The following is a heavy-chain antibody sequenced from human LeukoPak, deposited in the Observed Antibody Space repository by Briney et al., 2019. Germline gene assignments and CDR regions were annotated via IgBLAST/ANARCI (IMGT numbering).Heavy chain of an antibody. Sequence: SVKVSCKASGGIFSSYAISWVRQAPGQGLEWMGGIIPIFGTANYAQKFQGRVTITADKSTSTAYMELSSLRSEDTAVYYCARDDSSGGGWFDPWGQGTLVTVSS. J-gene: IGHJ5*02. V-gene: IGHV1-69*06. CDR1: GGIFSSYA. CDR3: ARDDSSGGGWFDP. D-gene: IGHD6-19*01. CDR2: IIPIFGTA.